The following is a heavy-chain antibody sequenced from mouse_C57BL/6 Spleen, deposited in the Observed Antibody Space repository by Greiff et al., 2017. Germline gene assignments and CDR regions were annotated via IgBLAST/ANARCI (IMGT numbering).Heavy chain of an antibody. CDR2: ISSGGSYT. CDR1: GFTFSSYG. D-gene: IGHD6-1*01. CDR3: ARHSDPSYAMDY. J-gene: IGHJ4*01. Sequence: EVQRVESGGDLVKPGGSLKLSCAASGFTFSSYGMSWVRQTPDKRLEWVATISSGGSYTYYPDRVKGRFTISRDNAKNTLYLHMSSLKSEDTAMYYCARHSDPSYAMDYWGQGTSVTVSS. V-gene: IGHV5-6*01.